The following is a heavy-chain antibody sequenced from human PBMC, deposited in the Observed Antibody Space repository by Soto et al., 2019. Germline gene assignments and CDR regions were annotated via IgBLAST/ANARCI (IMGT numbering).Heavy chain of an antibody. Sequence: PSETLSLTCAVSGGSISSGGYSWSWIRQPPGKGLEWIGYIYHSGSTYYNPSLKSRVTISVDWSKNQFSLKLSSVTAADTAVYYCARASRNYYYGMDVWGQGTTVTVSS. CDR3: ARASRNYYYGMDV. J-gene: IGHJ6*02. CDR2: IYHSGST. CDR1: GGSISSGGYS. V-gene: IGHV4-30-2*01.